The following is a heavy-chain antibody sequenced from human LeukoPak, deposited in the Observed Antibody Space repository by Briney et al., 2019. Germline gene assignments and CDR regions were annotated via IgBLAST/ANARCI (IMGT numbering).Heavy chain of an antibody. D-gene: IGHD2-8*02. Sequence: PGGSLRLSCAPSGFTFSNYWMHWVRQAPGKGLVWVSQINTDGSSTNYADSVKGRFTISRDNARNTLYLQMNSLRAEDTAVYYFTRGLLGIDYWGQGTLVTVSS. CDR2: INTDGSST. V-gene: IGHV3-74*01. CDR3: TRGLLGIDY. CDR1: GFTFSNYW. J-gene: IGHJ4*02.